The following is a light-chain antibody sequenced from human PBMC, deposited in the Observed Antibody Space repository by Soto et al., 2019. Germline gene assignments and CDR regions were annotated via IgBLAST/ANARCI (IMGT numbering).Light chain of an antibody. CDR2: DAS. CDR3: QQYNLYWT. CDR1: QSINNW. Sequence: DIQVTQSPSTLSASVGYRFTITCRASQSINNWLAWYQQKPGKAPKLLIYDASTLQGGVPSRFSGSGSGTEFTLTITSLQPDDLATYYCQQYNLYWTFGQGTKGDIK. V-gene: IGKV1-5*01. J-gene: IGKJ1*01.